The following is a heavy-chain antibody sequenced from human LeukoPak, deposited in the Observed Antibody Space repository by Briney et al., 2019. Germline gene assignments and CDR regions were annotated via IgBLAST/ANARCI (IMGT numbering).Heavy chain of an antibody. V-gene: IGHV4-59*08. CDR3: ARVPARQWLPDY. CDR1: GGSISTQY. CDR2: VYYTGST. Sequence: SETLSLTCTVSGGSISTQYWTWIRQPPGKGLEWIGNVYYTGSTNYNPSLKSRVSISVDTSKNQFSLKLTSVTAADTAVYYCARVPARQWLPDYWGQGTLVTVSS. J-gene: IGHJ4*02. D-gene: IGHD6-19*01.